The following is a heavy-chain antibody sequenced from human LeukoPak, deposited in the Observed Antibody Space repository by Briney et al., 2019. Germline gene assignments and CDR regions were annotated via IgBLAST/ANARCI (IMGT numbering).Heavy chain of an antibody. CDR3: ARGLHPYSSGWYYFDY. V-gene: IGHV1-18*01. D-gene: IGHD6-19*01. CDR2: ISAYNGNT. CDR1: GYTFTSYG. Sequence: ASVKVSCKASGYTFTSYGISWVRQAPGQGLEWLGWISAYNGNTNYAQKLQGRVTMTTDTSTSTAYMELRSLRSGDTAVYYCARGLHPYSSGWYYFDYWGQGTLVTVSS. J-gene: IGHJ4*02.